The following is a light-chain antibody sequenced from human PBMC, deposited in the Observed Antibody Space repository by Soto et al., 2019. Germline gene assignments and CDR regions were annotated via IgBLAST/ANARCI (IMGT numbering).Light chain of an antibody. CDR3: QQSYSTPPWK. Sequence: DIQMTQSPSSLSASVGDRVTITCRASQSISSYLNWYQQKPGKAPKLLIYAASSLQSGVPSRFSGSGSGTDFTLTISSLQPEDFATYYCQQSYSTPPWKLGQGTKVDSK. CDR2: AAS. CDR1: QSISSY. J-gene: IGKJ1*01. V-gene: IGKV1-39*01.